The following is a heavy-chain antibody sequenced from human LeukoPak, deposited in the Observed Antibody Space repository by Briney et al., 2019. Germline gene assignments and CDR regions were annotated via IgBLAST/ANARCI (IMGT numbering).Heavy chain of an antibody. CDR3: AKFLPTHIVVANYYFDY. CDR1: GFTFSSYA. D-gene: IGHD2-21*01. V-gene: IGHV3-23*01. Sequence: GGSLKLSCAASGFTFSSYAMSWVRQAPGKGLEWVSAISGSGGSTYYADSVKGRFTISRDNSKNTLYLQMNSLRAEDTAVYYCAKFLPTHIVVANYYFDYWGQGTLVTVSS. CDR2: ISGSGGST. J-gene: IGHJ4*02.